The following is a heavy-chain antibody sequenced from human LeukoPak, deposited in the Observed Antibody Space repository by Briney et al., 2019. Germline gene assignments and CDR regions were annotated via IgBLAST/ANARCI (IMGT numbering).Heavy chain of an antibody. V-gene: IGHV3-21*01. D-gene: IGHD3-22*01. J-gene: IGHJ6*03. Sequence: GGSLRLSCAASGFTFSSYGMHWVRQAPGKGLEWVSSISSSSSYIYYADSVKGRFTISRDNAKNSLYLQMNSLRAEDTAVYYCARDHYDSSGYSYYYYYYMDVWGKGTTVTISS. CDR1: GFTFSSYG. CDR2: ISSSSSYI. CDR3: ARDHYDSSGYSYYYYYYMDV.